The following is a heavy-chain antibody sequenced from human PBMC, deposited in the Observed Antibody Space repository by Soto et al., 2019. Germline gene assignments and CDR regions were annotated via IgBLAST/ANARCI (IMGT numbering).Heavy chain of an antibody. Sequence: PSETLSLTCTVSGGTVSNYYWTWIRQPAGKGLEWIGRIYTNRITNFSPSLKSRVTMSVDTSKNQVSLKLTSVTAADTAVYYCARAAAASDVYFDYWGQGTQVTV. V-gene: IGHV4-4*07. CDR3: ARAAAASDVYFDY. CDR2: IYTNRIT. D-gene: IGHD6-25*01. J-gene: IGHJ4*02. CDR1: GGTVSNYY.